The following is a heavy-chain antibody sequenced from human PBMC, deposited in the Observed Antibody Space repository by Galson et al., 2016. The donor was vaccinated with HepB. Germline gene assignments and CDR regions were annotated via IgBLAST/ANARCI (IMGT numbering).Heavy chain of an antibody. V-gene: IGHV3-23*01. CDR2: ITGSGTNT. Sequence: SLRLSCAASGVTLRPYAMSWIRQAPGRGLEWVSAITGSGTNTYYADSVKGRLTISRDITKKTLYLQMNSLRAEDTAVYYCAKHVATLEYDSIAYHSWFDPWGQGTLVTVSS. CDR1: GVTLRPYA. J-gene: IGHJ5*02. D-gene: IGHD3-22*01. CDR3: AKHVATLEYDSIAYHSWFDP.